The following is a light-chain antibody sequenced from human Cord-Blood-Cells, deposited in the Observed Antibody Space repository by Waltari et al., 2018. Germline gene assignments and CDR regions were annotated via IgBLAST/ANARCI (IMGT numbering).Light chain of an antibody. CDR2: WAS. Sequence: GERATINCKSSQSVLYSSNNKNYLAWYQQKPGQPPKLLIYWASTRESGVPDRFSDSGSGTDFTLTISSLQAEDVAVYYCQQYYSTPPTFGQGTKVEIK. CDR3: QQYYSTPPT. CDR1: QSVLYSSNNKNY. V-gene: IGKV4-1*01. J-gene: IGKJ1*01.